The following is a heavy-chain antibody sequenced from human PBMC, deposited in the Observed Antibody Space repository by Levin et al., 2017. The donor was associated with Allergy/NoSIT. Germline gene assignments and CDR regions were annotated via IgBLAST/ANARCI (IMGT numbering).Heavy chain of an antibody. CDR2: MSGSGKTI. J-gene: IGHJ4*02. Sequence: GESLKISCAASGFSFSDHYMSWIRQAPGKGLEWVAYMSGSGKTIFYADSLKGRVTISRDNAKNSLYLQMNSLRAEDTAVYYCATLNSGNYYYFDYWGQGTLVTVSS. V-gene: IGHV3-11*01. CDR1: GFSFSDHY. D-gene: IGHD1-26*01. CDR3: ATLNSGNYYYFDY.